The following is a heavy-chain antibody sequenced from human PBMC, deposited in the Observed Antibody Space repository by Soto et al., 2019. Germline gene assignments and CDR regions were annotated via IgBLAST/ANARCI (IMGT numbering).Heavy chain of an antibody. J-gene: IGHJ4*02. CDR3: LTWAAIGPGLDYFDY. D-gene: IGHD6-13*01. CDR1: GYSFTTYW. Sequence: GESLKISCKGSGYSFTTYWIGWVRQMPGKGLECMGLIYPGDSDIRYSPSFQGQVTISADKSISTAYLQWSRLKPSDPAMYYCLTWAAIGPGLDYFDYWGRGTLVTVSS. CDR2: IYPGDSDI. V-gene: IGHV5-51*01.